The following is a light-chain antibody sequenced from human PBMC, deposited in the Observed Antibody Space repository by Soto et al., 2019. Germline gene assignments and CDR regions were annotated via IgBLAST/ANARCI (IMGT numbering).Light chain of an antibody. Sequence: DIQMTQSPSTLSASVGYRVTITCRASQDISNYLNWYQQKPGKAPKLLIYDASNLETGAPSRFSGSGSGTDFTFTISSLQPEDIATYYCQQYDNFPITFGQGTRLEIK. V-gene: IGKV1-33*01. CDR2: DAS. CDR3: QQYDNFPIT. J-gene: IGKJ5*01. CDR1: QDISNY.